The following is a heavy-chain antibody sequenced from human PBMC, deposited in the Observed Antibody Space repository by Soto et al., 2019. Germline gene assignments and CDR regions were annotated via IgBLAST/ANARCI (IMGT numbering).Heavy chain of an antibody. CDR1: GFTFSNYT. J-gene: IGHJ4*02. D-gene: IGHD3-10*01. CDR3: AGRSGSSDY. CDR2: ISYDEIDK. V-gene: IGHV3-30*04. Sequence: GGSLRLSCAASGFTFSNYTMHWVRQAPGKGLEWVALISYDEIDKYFADAVKGRFTISRDNSKNTLYLQMDSLRAEDTAVYYCAGRSGSSDYWGRGTPITVSS.